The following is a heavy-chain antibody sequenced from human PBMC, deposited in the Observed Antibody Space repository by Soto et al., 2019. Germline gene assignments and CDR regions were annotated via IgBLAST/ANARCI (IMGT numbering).Heavy chain of an antibody. CDR1: GFSFGNYA. D-gene: IGHD5-18*01. J-gene: IGHJ5*02. CDR2: ISGSGGST. V-gene: IGHV3-23*01. CDR3: ASTAMAPVGGFDP. Sequence: PGGSLRLSCSASGFSFGNYAMTWVRQAPGKGLDWVSSISGSGGSTYYADSVKGRFTISRDNSKNTLYLQMNSLRAEDTAVYYCASTAMAPVGGFDPWGQGTLVTVSS.